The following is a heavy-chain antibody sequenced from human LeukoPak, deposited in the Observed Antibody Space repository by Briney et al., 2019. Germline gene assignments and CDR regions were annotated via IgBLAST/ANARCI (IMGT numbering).Heavy chain of an antibody. CDR3: ARAETYYDFWSGYHTPDAFDI. CDR2: IIPIFGIA. CDR1: GGTFSSYA. J-gene: IGHJ3*02. V-gene: IGHV1-69*13. D-gene: IGHD3-3*01. Sequence: WASVKVSCKASGGTFSSYAISWVRQAPGQGLEWMGGIIPIFGIANYAQKFQGRVTITADESTSTAYMELSSLRSEDTAVCYCARAETYYDFWSGYHTPDAFDIWGQGTMVTVSS.